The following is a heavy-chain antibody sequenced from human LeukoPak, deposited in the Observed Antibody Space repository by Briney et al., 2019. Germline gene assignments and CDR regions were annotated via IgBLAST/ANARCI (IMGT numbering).Heavy chain of an antibody. V-gene: IGHV3-53*01. J-gene: IGHJ4*02. CDR1: GFTVSSNY. Sequence: PGGSLRLSCAASGFTVSSNYMSWVRQAPGKGLEWVSVIYSGGSTYYADSVKGRFTISRDNSKNTLYLQMNSLRAEDTAVCYCARLRGYSYGYLDYWGQGTLVTVSS. CDR3: ARLRGYSYGYLDY. CDR2: IYSGGST. D-gene: IGHD5-18*01.